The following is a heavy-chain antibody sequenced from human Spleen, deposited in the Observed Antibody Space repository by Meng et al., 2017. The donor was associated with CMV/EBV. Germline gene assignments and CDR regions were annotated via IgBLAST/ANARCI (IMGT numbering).Heavy chain of an antibody. CDR2: INPNSGGT. CDR1: GCTFTGYY. D-gene: IGHD3-16*01. J-gene: IGHJ5*02. V-gene: IGHV1-2*02. Sequence: VSCKASGCTFTGYYMHWVRQAPGQGLEWMGWINPNSGGTNYAQKFQGRVTMTRDTSIITAYMELSSLTSDDTAVYYCARGLENWLDPWGHGTLVTVSS. CDR3: ARGLENWLDP.